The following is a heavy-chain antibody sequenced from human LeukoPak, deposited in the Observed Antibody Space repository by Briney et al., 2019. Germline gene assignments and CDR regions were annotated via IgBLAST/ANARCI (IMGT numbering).Heavy chain of an antibody. CDR1: GYTFTSYY. CDR2: INPSGGST. J-gene: IGHJ6*02. CDR3: ARAAPKSTCSGGSCYSWGYYFGMDV. V-gene: IGHV1-46*01. D-gene: IGHD2-15*01. Sequence: ASVKVSCKASGYTFTSYYMHWVRQAPGQGLEWMGIINPSGGSTSYAQRFQGRVTMTRDTSTSTVYMELSSLRSEDTAVYYCARAAPKSTCSGGSCYSWGYYFGMDVWGQGTTVTVSS.